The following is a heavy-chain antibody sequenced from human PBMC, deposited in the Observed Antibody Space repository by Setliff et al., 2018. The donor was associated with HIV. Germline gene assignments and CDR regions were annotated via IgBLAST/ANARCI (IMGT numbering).Heavy chain of an antibody. CDR3: AKDSGAINGAWFPL. CDR1: GFTFSSYA. CDR2: ISDTGDDT. Sequence: GSLRLSCAASGFTFSSYAMNWVRQAPGLGLEWVSSISDTGDDTYYADSVRGRFTISRDNTKNSLYLQMNNLRVEDTAVYHCAKDSGAINGAWFPLWGQGTLVTVSS. J-gene: IGHJ4*02. V-gene: IGHV3-23*01. D-gene: IGHD2-8*01.